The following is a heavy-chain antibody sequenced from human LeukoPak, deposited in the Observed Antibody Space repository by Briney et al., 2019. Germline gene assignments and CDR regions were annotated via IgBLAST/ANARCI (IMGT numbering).Heavy chain of an antibody. V-gene: IGHV4-38-2*02. CDR1: GYSISSGYY. Sequence: SETLSLTCTVSGYSISSGYYWGWIRQPPGKGLEWIGSIYHSGSTYYNPSLKSRVTISVDTSKNQFSLKLSSVTAADTAVYYCAREDDFWSGYFYNWFDPWGQGTLVTVSS. J-gene: IGHJ5*02. D-gene: IGHD3-3*01. CDR3: AREDDFWSGYFYNWFDP. CDR2: IYHSGST.